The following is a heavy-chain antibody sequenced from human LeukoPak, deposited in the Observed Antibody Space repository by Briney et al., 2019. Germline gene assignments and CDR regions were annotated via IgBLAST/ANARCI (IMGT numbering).Heavy chain of an antibody. CDR2: SKNDGSST. V-gene: IGHV3-74*01. D-gene: IGHD3-16*01. CDR3: ARELPRIGGQTDASDI. CDR1: GFTSSGDW. J-gene: IGHJ3*02. Sequence: PGGSLRLSCAVSGFTSSGDWMHWGRQAPGKGLVWVSRSKNDGSSTSYADSVKGRFTISRDNAKNTLYLQMNSLRAEDTAVYYCARELPRIGGQTDASDIWGQGTMVTVS.